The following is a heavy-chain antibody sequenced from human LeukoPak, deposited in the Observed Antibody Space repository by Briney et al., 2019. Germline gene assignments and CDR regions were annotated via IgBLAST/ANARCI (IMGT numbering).Heavy chain of an antibody. CDR3: AAAGETSGDQEGVDY. Sequence: GGSLRLSCAASGSTFISYSAHWVRQAPGKGLEWVSSISSTGTYIYYADSLKGRFTISRDNAKNSLYLQMDSLRADDTAVYYCAAAGETSGDQEGVDYWGQGTLVTVSS. CDR1: GSTFISYS. CDR2: ISSTGTYI. J-gene: IGHJ4*02. V-gene: IGHV3-21*01. D-gene: IGHD3-10*01.